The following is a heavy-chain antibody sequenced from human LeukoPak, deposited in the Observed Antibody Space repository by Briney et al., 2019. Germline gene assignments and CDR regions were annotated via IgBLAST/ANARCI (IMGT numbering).Heavy chain of an antibody. CDR3: ARGRRDGSYYFDY. CDR2: VYYTGST. V-gene: IGHV4-59*01. J-gene: IGHJ4*02. CDR1: GGSITGYF. Sequence: PSETLSLTCTISGGSITGYFWSWIRQPPGRGLEFIGYVYYTGSTNYNPSLKSRVTMSVDTSKSQFSLKLTSVTAADTAVYYCARGRRDGSYYFDYWGQGSLVTVSS.